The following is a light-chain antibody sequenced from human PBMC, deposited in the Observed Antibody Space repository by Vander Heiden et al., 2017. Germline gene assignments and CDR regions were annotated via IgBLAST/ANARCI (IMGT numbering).Light chain of an antibody. CDR1: QSVLYNSNNKNY. J-gene: IGKJ3*01. CDR3: QQDDTGLYT. Sequence: ILVTQPPHPLPRSLGERATINCRSSQSVLYNSNNKNYLAWYQQKPGQPPKLLIYWASTRESGVPDRFSGSGSGTDFTLTISSLQAEDVAVYYCQQDDTGLYTFGPGTKVDIK. CDR2: WAS. V-gene: IGKV4-1*01.